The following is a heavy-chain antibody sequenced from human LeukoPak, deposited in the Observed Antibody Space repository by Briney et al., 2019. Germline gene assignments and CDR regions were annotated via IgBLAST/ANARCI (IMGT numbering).Heavy chain of an antibody. D-gene: IGHD5-12*01. Sequence: GESLKISCKGSGYSSTSYCICWVRQLPGKGLEWRVNIYHGDSNSRYSPSLQGQVTMSADNSISTAYLQWSSLKAADTAMYYSARRAHSGAMITLDYWGQGTLVTVSS. CDR1: GYSSTSYC. CDR3: ARRAHSGAMITLDY. V-gene: IGHV5-51*01. CDR2: IYHGDSNS. J-gene: IGHJ4*02.